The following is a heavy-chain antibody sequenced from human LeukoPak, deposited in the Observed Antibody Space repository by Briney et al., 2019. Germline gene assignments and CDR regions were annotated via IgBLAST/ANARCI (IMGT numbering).Heavy chain of an antibody. CDR2: INYSGST. Sequence: SETLPLTCAVYGGSFSGFYWSWIRQPPGKGLEWIGEINYSGSTNYNPSLKRRVTISVDTSKNQFSLKLSSVTAADTAVYYCATQPYYHYGMDVWGKGTTVTVSS. CDR1: GGSFSGFY. CDR3: ATQPYYHYGMDV. J-gene: IGHJ6*04. V-gene: IGHV4-34*01. D-gene: IGHD1-14*01.